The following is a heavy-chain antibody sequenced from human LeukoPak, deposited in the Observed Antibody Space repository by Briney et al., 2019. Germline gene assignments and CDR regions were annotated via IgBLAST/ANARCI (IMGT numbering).Heavy chain of an antibody. V-gene: IGHV3-21*01. Sequence: GGSLRLSCAASGFTSSSYSMNWVRQAPGKGLEWVSSISSSSSYIYYADSAKGRFTISRDNSKNTLYLQMNSLRAEDTAVYYYAKDEGSGWLHYFDYWGQGTLVTVSS. CDR1: GFTSSSYS. CDR3: AKDEGSGWLHYFDY. D-gene: IGHD6-19*01. J-gene: IGHJ4*02. CDR2: ISSSSSYI.